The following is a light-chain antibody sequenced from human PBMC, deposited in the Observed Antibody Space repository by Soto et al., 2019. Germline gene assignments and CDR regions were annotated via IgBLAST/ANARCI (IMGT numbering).Light chain of an antibody. V-gene: IGLV1-47*01. J-gene: IGLJ2*01. CDR1: SSNIGSNY. CDR3: AAWDDSLSVV. CDR2: RNN. Sequence: QSVLTQPPSASGTPGQRVTISCSGSSSNIGSNYVYWYQQLPGTAHKLLIYRNNQRPSGVPDRFSGSKSGTSASLAISGLRSEDEADYYCAAWDDSLSVVFGGGTKLTVL.